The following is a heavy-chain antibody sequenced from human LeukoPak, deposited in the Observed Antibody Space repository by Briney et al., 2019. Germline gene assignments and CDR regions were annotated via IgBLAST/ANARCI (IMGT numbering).Heavy chain of an antibody. CDR3: AREDSSGYLEFDP. V-gene: IGHV3-66*01. CDR2: IYSGGST. J-gene: IGHJ5*02. Sequence: GGSLTLSCAASGFTVSSNYMSWVRQAPGKGLEWVSVIYSGGSTYYADSVKGRFTISRDNSKNTLYLQMNSLRAEDTAVYYCAREDSSGYLEFDPWGQGTLVTVSS. D-gene: IGHD3-22*01. CDR1: GFTVSSNY.